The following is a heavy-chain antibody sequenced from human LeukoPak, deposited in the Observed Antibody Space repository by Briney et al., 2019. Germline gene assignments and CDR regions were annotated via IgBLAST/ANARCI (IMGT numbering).Heavy chain of an antibody. D-gene: IGHD3-22*01. Sequence: GGSLRLSCIASGFSFTTYATTWVRQAPGKGLEWVSTISGNDDRTYYADSVKGRFTVSRDSSKNTLYLQMNSLRAEDTAVYYCAKDRRSETYYSHSDYWGQGTLVTVSS. CDR1: GFSFTTYA. J-gene: IGHJ4*02. V-gene: IGHV3-23*01. CDR2: ISGNDDRT. CDR3: AKDRRSETYYSHSDY.